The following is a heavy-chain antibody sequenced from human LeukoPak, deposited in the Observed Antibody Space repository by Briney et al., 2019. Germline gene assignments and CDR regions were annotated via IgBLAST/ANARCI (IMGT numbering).Heavy chain of an antibody. CDR3: PTEEPFSSSWTDY. Sequence: GGSLRLSCAASGFTFSSYAMTWVRQAPGKGLEWVSTISGSGGTTYYADSVRGRFTISRDNSKNTLYLQMNTLRAEDTAVYYCPTEEPFSSSWTDYWGQGTLATVSS. D-gene: IGHD6-13*01. CDR1: GFTFSSYA. V-gene: IGHV3-23*01. J-gene: IGHJ4*02. CDR2: ISGSGGTT.